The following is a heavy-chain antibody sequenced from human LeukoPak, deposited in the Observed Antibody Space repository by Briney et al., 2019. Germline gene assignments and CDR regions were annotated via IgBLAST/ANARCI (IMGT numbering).Heavy chain of an antibody. Sequence: GGSLRLSCAASGFTFSSYWMSWVRQAPGKGLEWVANIKQDGSEKYYVDSVKGRFTISRDNAKNSLYLQMNSLRAEDTAVYYCARDPGIAAAGTVYWGQGTLVTVSS. CDR3: ARDPGIAAAGTVY. V-gene: IGHV3-7*01. CDR1: GFTFSSYW. CDR2: IKQDGSEK. J-gene: IGHJ4*02. D-gene: IGHD6-13*01.